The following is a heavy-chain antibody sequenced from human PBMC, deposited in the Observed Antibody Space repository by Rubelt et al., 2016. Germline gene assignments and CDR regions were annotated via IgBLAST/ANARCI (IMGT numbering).Heavy chain of an antibody. V-gene: IGHV4-39*07. CDR2: IYYSGST. Sequence: VKPSETLSLTCTVSGGSISSSSYYWGWIRQPPGKGLEWIGSIYYSGSTYYNPSLKSRVTISVDTSKNQFSLKLSSVTAADTAVYYCAREPSNGRGVTPDYWGQGTLVTVSS. D-gene: IGHD3-10*01. J-gene: IGHJ4*02. CDR3: AREPSNGRGVTPDY. CDR1: GGSISSSSYY.